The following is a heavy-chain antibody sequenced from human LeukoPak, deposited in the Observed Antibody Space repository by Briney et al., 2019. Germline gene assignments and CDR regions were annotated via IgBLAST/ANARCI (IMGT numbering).Heavy chain of an antibody. V-gene: IGHV1-3*01. CDR1: GYTFTSYA. CDR2: INAGNGNT. J-gene: IGHJ4*02. Sequence: ASVKVSCKASGYTFTSYAMHWVRQAPGQRLEWMGWINAGNGNTKYSQKFQGRVTIARDTSASTAYMELSSLRSEDTAVYYRARMRGRLAFDYWGQGTLVTVSS. CDR3: ARMRGRLAFDY. D-gene: IGHD3-10*01.